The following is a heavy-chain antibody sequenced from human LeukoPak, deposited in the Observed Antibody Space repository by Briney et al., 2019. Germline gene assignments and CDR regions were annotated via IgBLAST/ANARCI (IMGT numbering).Heavy chain of an antibody. CDR1: GDSINSLDL. CDR2: MYLSGTT. CDR3: AGLVGRYSSGLYYYYFDY. D-gene: IGHD3-22*01. V-gene: IGHV4-4*02. J-gene: IGHJ4*02. Sequence: KSSGTLSLTCTVSGDSINSLDLWSWVRQPPGKGLEWIGEMYLSGTTYSNPSVKSRVTISIDKSKNQFFLNLSSVTAADTAVYYCAGLVGRYSSGLYYYYFDYWGQGTLVTVSS.